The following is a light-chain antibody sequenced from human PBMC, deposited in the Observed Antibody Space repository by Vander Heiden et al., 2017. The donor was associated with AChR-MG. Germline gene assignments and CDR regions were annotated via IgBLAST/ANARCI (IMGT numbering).Light chain of an antibody. V-gene: IGLV2-14*01. Sequence: QSALTQPACVSGSPGQSITISCTGTTNHIGTYTFVPWYQQYPGKVPKHLMYEVTNRPSGVSNRFSGSKSGITASLTISGLQVEYEADDDCAAYTSSTTVVVGGGTRLTVL. CDR2: EVT. CDR1: TNHIGTYTF. J-gene: IGLJ3*02. CDR3: AAYTSSTTVV.